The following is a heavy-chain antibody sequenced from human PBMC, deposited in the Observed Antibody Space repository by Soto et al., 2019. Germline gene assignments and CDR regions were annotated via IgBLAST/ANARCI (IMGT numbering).Heavy chain of an antibody. V-gene: IGHV5-51*01. CDR1: GDSFPSYW. D-gene: IGHD5-18*01. Sequence: GESLKISCKGSGDSFPSYWIAWVRQMPGQGLEWMGTIYPGDSDTRYSPSFQGQVTISADKSISTAYLQWSSLKASDTAMYYCARRGSYGNLGHDGMDVWGQGTTVTVSS. CDR3: ARRGSYGNLGHDGMDV. J-gene: IGHJ6*02. CDR2: IYPGDSDT.